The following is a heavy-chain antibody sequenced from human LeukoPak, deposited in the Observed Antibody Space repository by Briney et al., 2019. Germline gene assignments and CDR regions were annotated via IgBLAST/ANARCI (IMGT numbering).Heavy chain of an antibody. CDR2: IIPIFGTA. J-gene: IGHJ4*02. CDR3: ASGYSPFFVDY. V-gene: IGHV1-69*01. Sequence: SVKVSCKASGGTFSSYAISWVRQAPGQGLEWMGGIIPIFGTANYAQKFQGRVTIIADESTSTAYMELSSLRSEDTAVYYCASGYSPFFVDYWGQGTLVTVSS. CDR1: GGTFSSYA. D-gene: IGHD3-22*01.